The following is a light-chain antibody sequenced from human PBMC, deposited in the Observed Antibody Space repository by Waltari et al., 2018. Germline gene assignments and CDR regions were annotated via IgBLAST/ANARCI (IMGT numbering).Light chain of an antibody. Sequence: QSALTPPASVSGSPGQSITISLTGTSSAVGGYNYVSWYQQHPGKAPKLMIYDVSNRPSGVSNRFSGSKAGNTASLTISGLQAEDEADYYCSSYTSSTKVFGGGTKLTVL. CDR3: SSYTSSTKV. V-gene: IGLV2-14*01. CDR2: DVS. CDR1: SSAVGGYNY. J-gene: IGLJ2*01.